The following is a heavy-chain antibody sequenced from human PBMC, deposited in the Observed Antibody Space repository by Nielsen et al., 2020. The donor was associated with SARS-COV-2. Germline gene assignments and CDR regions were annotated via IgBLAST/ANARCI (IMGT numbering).Heavy chain of an antibody. V-gene: IGHV3-23*01. CDR2: ISGSGGST. CDR3: ARDRIGYCSSTSCYDYYYYYYMDV. D-gene: IGHD2-2*01. Sequence: VRQAPGKGPEWVSAISGSGGSTYYADSVKGRFTISRDNSKNTLYLQMNSLRAEDTAVYYCARDRIGYCSSTSCYDYYYYYYMDVWGKGTTVTVSS. J-gene: IGHJ6*03.